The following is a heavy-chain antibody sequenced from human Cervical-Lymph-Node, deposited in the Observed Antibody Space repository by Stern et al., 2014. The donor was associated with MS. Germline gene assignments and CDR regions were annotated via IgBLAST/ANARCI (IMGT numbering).Heavy chain of an antibody. CDR1: GGTVNNQTYY. V-gene: IGHV4-39*01. D-gene: IGHD6-19*01. CDR3: ARRAASSGWSYDY. CDR2: MLYSGIT. J-gene: IGHJ4*02. Sequence: QVQLQESGPGLVKSSETLSLTCTASGGTVNNQTYYWAWIRQPPVGGLEWIGSMLYSGITYYKTSLRRRVTLLFDTPIKTFFLMLSSLTAADTAVYYCARRAASSGWSYDYWGQGVLVTVSS.